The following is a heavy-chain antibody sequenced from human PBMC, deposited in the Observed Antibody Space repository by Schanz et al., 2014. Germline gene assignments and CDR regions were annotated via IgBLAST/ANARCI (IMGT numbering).Heavy chain of an antibody. CDR2: INPNSGDT. J-gene: IGHJ4*02. Sequence: QVQLVQSGAEVKKPGASVKISCKASGYTFTSYGISWVRQAPGLGLEWMGWINPNSGDTEYGQQFEGRVTLTRDTSISTAYMALSRLPSDDTAVYYCARVYRWQHILGHFDSWGQGSLVTVSS. CDR1: GYTFTSYG. CDR3: ARVYRWQHILGHFDS. V-gene: IGHV1-2*02. D-gene: IGHD6-13*01.